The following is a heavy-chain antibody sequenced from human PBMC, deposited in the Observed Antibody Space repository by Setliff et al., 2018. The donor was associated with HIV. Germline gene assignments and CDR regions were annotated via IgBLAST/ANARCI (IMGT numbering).Heavy chain of an antibody. CDR1: GYTFTTYG. CDR2: IIPIFGTA. Sequence: SVKVSCKASGYTFTTYGISWVRQAPGQGLEWMGGIIPIFGTANYAQKFQGRVTITADESTTTVYMEMRSLTSGDTALYYCARGPLYGYDRGYFDYWGQGTLVTVSS. V-gene: IGHV1-69*13. CDR3: ARGPLYGYDRGYFDY. D-gene: IGHD5-12*01. J-gene: IGHJ4*02.